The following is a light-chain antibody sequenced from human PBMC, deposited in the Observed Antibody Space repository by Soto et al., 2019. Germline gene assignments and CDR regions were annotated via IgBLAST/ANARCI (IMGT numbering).Light chain of an antibody. CDR2: STS. J-gene: IGKJ1*01. CDR1: QYVSTN. Sequence: ETVMTQFPATLSVSPGERATLSCRASQYVSTNLAWYQQQPGQPPRLLIYSTSTRAAGIPDRFTGRGSGTHFTLAISRLEPEDFAVYYCHQFGDSPQTFGQGTTVEV. V-gene: IGKV3-20*01. CDR3: HQFGDSPQT.